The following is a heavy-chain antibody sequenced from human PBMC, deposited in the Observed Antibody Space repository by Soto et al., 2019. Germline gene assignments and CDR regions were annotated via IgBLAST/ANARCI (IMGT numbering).Heavy chain of an antibody. CDR1: GYTFTSYG. J-gene: IGHJ4*02. Sequence: QVQLVQSGAEVKKPGASVKVSCKASGYTFTSYGITWVRQAPGQGLEWMGWISAYNGNTKYAQKHQGRVTMTTDTSPSTGYMELRSLRPDDTAVYYWASDLGAQIGASGGQGTLVTVSS. D-gene: IGHD1-26*01. CDR3: ASDLGAQIGAS. V-gene: IGHV1-18*01. CDR2: ISAYNGNT.